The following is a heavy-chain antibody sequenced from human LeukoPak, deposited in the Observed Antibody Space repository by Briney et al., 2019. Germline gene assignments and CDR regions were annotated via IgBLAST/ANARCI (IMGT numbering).Heavy chain of an antibody. V-gene: IGHV4-31*03. CDR1: GGSNSSGGYY. CDR2: IYYSGST. Sequence: PSETLSLTCTVSGGSNSSGGYYWSWIRQHPGKGLEWIGYIYYSGSTYYNPPLKSRVTISVDTSKNQFSLKLSSVTAADTAVYYCAKVVPSAVAGIYWGQGTLVTVSS. CDR3: AKVVPSAVAGIY. D-gene: IGHD6-19*01. J-gene: IGHJ4*02.